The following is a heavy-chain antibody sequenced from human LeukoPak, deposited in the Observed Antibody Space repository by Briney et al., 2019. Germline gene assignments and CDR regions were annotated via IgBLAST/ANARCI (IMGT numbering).Heavy chain of an antibody. V-gene: IGHV3-48*02. CDR1: GFIFSNYN. CDR3: AKTHGNGWYFDY. D-gene: IGHD6-19*01. CDR2: ISSGGGAT. Sequence: GGSLRLSCAASGFIFSNYNMNWVSQAPGKGLEWVSYISSGGGATHYADSVKGRFTISRDNAKNSLYLQMNSLRDEDTALYSCAKTHGNGWYFDYWGQGNLVTVAS. J-gene: IGHJ4*02.